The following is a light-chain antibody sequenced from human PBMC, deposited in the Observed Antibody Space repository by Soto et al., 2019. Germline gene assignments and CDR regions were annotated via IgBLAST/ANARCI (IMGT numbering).Light chain of an antibody. J-gene: IGLJ3*02. V-gene: IGLV4-69*01. Sequence: QLVLTQSPSASASLGVSVKLTCTLSSGHSSYAIAWHQQQPEKGPRYLMKLNSDGSHSKGDGIPDRFSGSSSGTERYLTISSLQSEDEADYYCQTWSTGIRVFGGGTKLTVL. CDR1: SGHSSYA. CDR3: QTWSTGIRV. CDR2: LNSDGSH.